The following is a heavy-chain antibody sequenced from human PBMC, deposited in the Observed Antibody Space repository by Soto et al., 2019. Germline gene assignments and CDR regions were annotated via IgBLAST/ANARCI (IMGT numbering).Heavy chain of an antibody. CDR2: TYYRSKWYN. D-gene: IGHD3-10*01. Sequence: PSPTLSLTCAISGDSVSSNIAALNWIRQSPSRGLEWLGSTYYRSKWYNDYAVSVKSRITINPDTSKNQFSLQLNSVTPEDTAVYYCARESVTPYGSGSFFFDYWGQGTRVTVS. CDR1: GDSVSSNIAA. CDR3: ARESVTPYGSGSFFFDY. J-gene: IGHJ4*02. V-gene: IGHV6-1*01.